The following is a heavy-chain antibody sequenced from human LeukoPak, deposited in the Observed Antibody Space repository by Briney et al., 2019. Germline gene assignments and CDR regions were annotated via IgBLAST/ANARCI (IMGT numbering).Heavy chain of an antibody. CDR1: AYSFTSYW. J-gene: IGHJ4*02. V-gene: IGHV5-51*01. CDR3: ARKRGTLDY. Sequence: GESLKISCKGSAYSFTSYWIAWVRQMPGKGLEWMGIIYPGDSDTRYSPSSHGQVTISADKSITTAYLQWSSLKASDTAMYYCARKRGTLDYWGQGTLVTVSS. CDR2: IYPGDSDT.